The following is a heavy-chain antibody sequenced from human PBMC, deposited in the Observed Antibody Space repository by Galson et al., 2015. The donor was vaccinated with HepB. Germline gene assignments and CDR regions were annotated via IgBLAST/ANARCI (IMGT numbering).Heavy chain of an antibody. Sequence: SLRLSCAASGFTFSYYGMHWVRQAPGKGLEWVAAVWYDGNNKNYGDSVKGRATISRDNSKNTLFLQLNSLRADDTAVYYCARASNYFDSRGLYDAFDIWGQGTMVTVSS. CDR2: VWYDGNNK. CDR1: GFTFSYYG. J-gene: IGHJ3*02. D-gene: IGHD3-22*01. CDR3: ARASNYFDSRGLYDAFDI. V-gene: IGHV3-33*01.